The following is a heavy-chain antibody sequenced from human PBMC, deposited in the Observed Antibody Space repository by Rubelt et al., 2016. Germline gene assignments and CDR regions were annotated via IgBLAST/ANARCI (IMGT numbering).Heavy chain of an antibody. J-gene: IGHJ5*02. Sequence: EVQLLDSGGGLVQPGGSLTLSCAASGFTFSSYAMSWVRQAPGKGLEWVSAISGSGGSTYYADSVKGRFSISRDNSKNTLYLQMNSLGAEDTAVYYCARDSLRGSSRWFDPWGQGTLVTVAS. V-gene: IGHV3-23*01. CDR1: GFTFSSYA. CDR3: ARDSLRGSSRWFDP. CDR2: ISGSGGST. D-gene: IGHD2-21*01.